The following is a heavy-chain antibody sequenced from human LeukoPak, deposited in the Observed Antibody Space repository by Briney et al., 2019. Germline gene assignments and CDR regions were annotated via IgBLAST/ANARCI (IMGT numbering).Heavy chain of an antibody. CDR3: ASFLPPRVGFDI. CDR2: IYSGGST. Sequence: GGSLRLSCAASGFTVSSNYMSWVRQAPGKGLEWVSVIYSGGSTYYADSVKGRFTISRDNSKNTLYLQMNNLRAEDTAVYYFASFLPPRVGFDIWGQGTMVTGSS. V-gene: IGHV3-66*02. CDR1: GFTVSSNY. J-gene: IGHJ3*02.